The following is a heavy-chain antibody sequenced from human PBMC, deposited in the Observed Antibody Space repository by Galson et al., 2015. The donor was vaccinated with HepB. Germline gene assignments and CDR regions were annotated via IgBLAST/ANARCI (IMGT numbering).Heavy chain of an antibody. V-gene: IGHV3-15*01. D-gene: IGHD3-16*01. CDR3: TTEDDYVWGREY. CDR2: IKSKTDGGTT. Sequence: SLRLSCAASGFTFSNAWMSWVRQAPGKGLEWVGRIKSKTDGGTTDYAAPVKGRFTISRDDSKNTLYLQMNSLKTEDTAVYYCTTEDDYVWGREYWGQGTLVTVSS. J-gene: IGHJ4*02. CDR1: GFTFSNAW.